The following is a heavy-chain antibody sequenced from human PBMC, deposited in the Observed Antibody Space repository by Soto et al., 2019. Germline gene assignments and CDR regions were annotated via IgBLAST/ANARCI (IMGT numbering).Heavy chain of an antibody. CDR3: ARGPAGDKIDY. CDR1: GGSISSAAYC. Sequence: QVQLQESGPRLVSPSQTLSLTCTVSGGSISSAAYCWSWIRQSPDKGLEWIGHIYDGGTTYSSPSFKGRVTISADTSETQFSLKLSSVSAADTAVYYCARGPAGDKIDYWGQGIQVTVSS. V-gene: IGHV4-30-4*01. CDR2: IYDGGTT. D-gene: IGHD7-27*01. J-gene: IGHJ4*02.